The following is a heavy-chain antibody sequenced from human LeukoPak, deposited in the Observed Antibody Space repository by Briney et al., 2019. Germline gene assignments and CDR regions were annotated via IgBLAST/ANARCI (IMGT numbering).Heavy chain of an antibody. J-gene: IGHJ4*02. CDR1: GFTFSGYE. V-gene: IGHV3-48*03. CDR2: ISNYGTTI. D-gene: IGHD5-24*01. CDR3: GRGRDGASAY. Sequence: GGSLRLSCAASGFTFSGYEMNWVRQAPGKGLEWVSYISNYGTTIYYADSVKGRFTISRDNAKNTLYLQMNSLRAEDTAVYFCGRGRDGASAYGGKGALVTVS.